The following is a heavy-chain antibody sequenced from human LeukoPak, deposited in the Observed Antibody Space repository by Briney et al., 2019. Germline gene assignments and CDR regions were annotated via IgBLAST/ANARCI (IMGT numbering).Heavy chain of an antibody. J-gene: IGHJ6*03. D-gene: IGHD1-26*01. CDR1: GYTLTELS. V-gene: IGHV1-24*01. CDR3: AREQRGGLSGSLGGLFASYYTYYYMDV. CDR2: FDPEDGET. Sequence: ASVKVSCKVSGYTLTELSMHWVRQAPGKGLEWMGGFDPEDGETIYAQKFQGRVTMTEDTSTGTAYMELSSLRSEDTAGYFCAREQRGGLSGSLGGLFASYYTYYYMDVWGRGTTVSVSS.